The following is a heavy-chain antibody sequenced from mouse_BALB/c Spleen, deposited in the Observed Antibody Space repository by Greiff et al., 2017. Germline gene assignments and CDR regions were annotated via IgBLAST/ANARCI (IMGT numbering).Heavy chain of an antibody. CDR3: ARYRHYWYFDV. CDR1: GFTFTDYY. V-gene: IGHV7-3*02. Sequence: EVQVVESGGGLVQPGGSLRLSCATSGFTFTDYYMSWVRQPPGKALEWLGFIRNKANGYSTEYSASVKGRFTISRDNSQSILYLQMNTLRAEDSATYYCARYRHYWYFDVWGAGTTVTVAS. CDR2: IRNKANGYST. J-gene: IGHJ1*01.